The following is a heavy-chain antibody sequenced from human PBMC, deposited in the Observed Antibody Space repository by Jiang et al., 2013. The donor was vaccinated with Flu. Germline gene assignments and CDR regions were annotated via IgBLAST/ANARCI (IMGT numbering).Heavy chain of an antibody. CDR2: EPLTSGNT. V-gene: IGHV1-8*01. J-gene: IGHJ5*02. Sequence: ATGQGLEWMGMDEPLTSGNTGYAQKFQGRVTLTRNTSISTAYMELSSVRSEDTAVYYCARAYNNGRWHNWFDPWGQGTLVTVSS. D-gene: IGHD4-11*01. CDR3: ARAYNNGRWHNWFDP.